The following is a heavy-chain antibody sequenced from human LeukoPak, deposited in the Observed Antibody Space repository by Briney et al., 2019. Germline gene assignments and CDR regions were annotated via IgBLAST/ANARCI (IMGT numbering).Heavy chain of an antibody. Sequence: NSSETLSLTCTVSGGSISSSRYYWGWIRQPPGKGLEWIGTISYSGDTYYNPSLKSRVTLSVDTSKNHFYLKLSYVTAADTAVYYCVRHLISGGVCCNTFDVWGQGTMLTVSS. J-gene: IGHJ3*01. CDR1: GGSISSSRYY. V-gene: IGHV4-39*01. CDR3: VRHLISGGVCCNTFDV. CDR2: ISYSGDT. D-gene: IGHD2-21*02.